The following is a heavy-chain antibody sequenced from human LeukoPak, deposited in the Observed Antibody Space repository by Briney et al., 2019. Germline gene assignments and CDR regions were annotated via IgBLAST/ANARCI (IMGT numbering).Heavy chain of an antibody. D-gene: IGHD5-18*01. CDR2: INARGFIT. V-gene: IGHV3-23*01. CDR3: VNHITAMVRGCLDH. Sequence: GGSLRLSCAASGFTFNTLAMSWVRQAPGKGLEWVSAINARGFITYYADSVKGWFTISRDNSKNTLFLQMNSLSVEDTAVYYCVNHITAMVRGCLDHWGQGILVTVSS. CDR1: GFTFNTLA. J-gene: IGHJ4*02.